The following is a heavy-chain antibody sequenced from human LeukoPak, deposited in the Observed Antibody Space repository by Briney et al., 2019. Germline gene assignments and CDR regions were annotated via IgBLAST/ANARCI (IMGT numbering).Heavy chain of an antibody. J-gene: IGHJ4*02. D-gene: IGHD6-19*01. Sequence: GGSLRLSCAASGFTFSSDAMNWVRQAPGKGLEWVPSITNSGGNAYYAHSVKGRFTISRDNSENTLYLQMNSLRAEDTAVYYCAKDIPSSGWAIDYWGQGALVTVSS. CDR3: AKDIPSSGWAIDY. V-gene: IGHV3-23*01. CDR1: GFTFSSDA. CDR2: ITNSGGNA.